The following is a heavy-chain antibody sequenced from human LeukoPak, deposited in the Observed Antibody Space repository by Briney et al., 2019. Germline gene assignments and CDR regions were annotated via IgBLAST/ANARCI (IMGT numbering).Heavy chain of an antibody. CDR2: IYYSGST. CDR1: GGSISSSSYY. J-gene: IGHJ4*02. Sequence: SETLSLTCTVSGGSISSSSYYWGWIRQPPGKGLEWVGSIYYSGSTHYNPSLKSRVTISVDTSKNQFSLKLSSVTAADTAVYYCARLMRWFGELLFDYWGQGTLVTVSS. CDR3: ARLMRWFGELLFDY. V-gene: IGHV4-39*01. D-gene: IGHD3-10*01.